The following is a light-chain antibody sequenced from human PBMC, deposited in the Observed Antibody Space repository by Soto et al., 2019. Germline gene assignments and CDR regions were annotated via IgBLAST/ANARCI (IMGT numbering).Light chain of an antibody. J-gene: IGKJ1*01. V-gene: IGKV1-5*01. CDR1: QSISNR. Sequence: DIQMTQSPSTLSASVGDRVTITCRASQSISNRLAWYQQKPGKAPKVLIYDASSLESGVPSRFSGSGSGTEFTLTISNLQPDDFATYFCQQYNNYPRTFGQGTKVDIK. CDR2: DAS. CDR3: QQYNNYPRT.